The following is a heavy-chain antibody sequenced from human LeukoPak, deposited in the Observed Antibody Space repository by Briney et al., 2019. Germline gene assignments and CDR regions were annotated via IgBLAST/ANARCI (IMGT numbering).Heavy chain of an antibody. CDR3: ARGYSSGLFAGGYFDC. V-gene: IGHV3-21*01. CDR1: GFTFSSYN. CDR2: ITSSSTYI. J-gene: IGHJ4*02. Sequence: GGSLRLSCAASGFTFSSYNMNWVRQAPGKGLEWVSSITSSSTYIYYADSVKGRFTISRDNAKSSLYLQMNSLRAEDTAVYYCARGYSSGLFAGGYFDCWGQGSLVTVSS. D-gene: IGHD2-15*01.